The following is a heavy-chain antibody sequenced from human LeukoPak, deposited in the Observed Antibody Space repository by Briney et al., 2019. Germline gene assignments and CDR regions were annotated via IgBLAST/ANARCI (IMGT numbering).Heavy chain of an antibody. V-gene: IGHV3-20*04. J-gene: IGHJ4*02. CDR1: GFTFDDYG. CDR2: INWNGGST. D-gene: IGHD6-13*01. Sequence: QAGGSLRLSCAASGFTFDDYGMSWVRQAPGKGLEWVSGINWNGGSTGYADSVKGRFTISRDNAKNSLYLQMNSLRAEDTALYYCARDRVFYSSSWYPLDYFDYWGQGTLVTVSS. CDR3: ARDRVFYSSSWYPLDYFDY.